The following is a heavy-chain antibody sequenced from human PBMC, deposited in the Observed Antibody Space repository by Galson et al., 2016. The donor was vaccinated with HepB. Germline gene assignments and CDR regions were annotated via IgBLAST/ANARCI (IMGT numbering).Heavy chain of an antibody. V-gene: IGHV3-49*03. CDR3: TRAAQPNYYYYYMDV. D-gene: IGHD1-14*01. CDR2: IIGEAYGGTI. J-gene: IGHJ6*03. CDR1: GFTFGDYA. Sequence: SLRLSCATSGFTFGDYAMNWFRQAPGKGLEWVGFIIGEAYGGTIEYAASVRGRFTISRDDSKSIAYLQMNSLKFEDTAVYYCTRAAQPNYYYYYMDVWVKGTTAPVPS.